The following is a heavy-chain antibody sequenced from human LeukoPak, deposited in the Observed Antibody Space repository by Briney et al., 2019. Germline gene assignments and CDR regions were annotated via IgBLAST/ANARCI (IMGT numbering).Heavy chain of an antibody. CDR1: GYTFTGYY. CDR2: INPDSGGT. Sequence: ASVKVSCKASGYTFTGYYMYWVRQAPGQGLERMGWINPDSGGTNYAQKLQGRVTMTTDTSTSTAYMELRSLRSDDTAVYYCARDIPVLWSGYYTFDYWGQGTLVTVSS. V-gene: IGHV1-2*02. J-gene: IGHJ4*02. D-gene: IGHD3-3*01. CDR3: ARDIPVLWSGYYTFDY.